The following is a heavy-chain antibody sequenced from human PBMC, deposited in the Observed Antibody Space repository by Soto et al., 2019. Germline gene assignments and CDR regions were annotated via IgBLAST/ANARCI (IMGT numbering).Heavy chain of an antibody. J-gene: IGHJ6*02. D-gene: IGHD3-3*01. Sequence: GGSLRLSCSASVFTYSNYAMNWFRQAPGKGLEWVSAISGSGASTLYADSVKGRFTVSRDKSKSTLYLQMNSLRADDAAVYYCAKPGDFWSGYHYFHYGLDVWGQGTTVTVSS. CDR2: ISGSGAST. V-gene: IGHV3-23*01. CDR1: VFTYSNYA. CDR3: AKPGDFWSGYHYFHYGLDV.